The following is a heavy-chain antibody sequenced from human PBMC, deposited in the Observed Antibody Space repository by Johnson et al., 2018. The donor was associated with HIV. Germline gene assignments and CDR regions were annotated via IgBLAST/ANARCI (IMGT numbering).Heavy chain of an antibody. CDR2: INWNGGST. Sequence: EVQLVESGGGVVRPGGSLRLSCAASGFIFDDYGMSWVRQAPGKGLEWVSGINWNGGSTGYADSVKGRFIISRDNAKNSLYLQMNSLRAEDTALYYCARVVLFRLAVAGPSRDAFDIWGQGTMVTVSS. CDR1: GFIFDDYG. J-gene: IGHJ3*02. CDR3: ARVVLFRLAVAGPSRDAFDI. D-gene: IGHD6-19*01. V-gene: IGHV3-20*04.